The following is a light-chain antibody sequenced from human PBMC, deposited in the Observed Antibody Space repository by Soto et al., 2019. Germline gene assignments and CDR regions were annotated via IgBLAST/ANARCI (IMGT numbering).Light chain of an antibody. CDR2: DVS. CDR3: SSRTSVTTVV. CDR1: SSDVGSYNY. V-gene: IGLV2-14*03. Sequence: QSVLTQPASVSGSPGQSITISCTGNSSDVGSYNYVSWYQQHPGEAPKVMIYDVSSRPSGLSTRFSGSKSGNTASLTISGLQAEDEAQYYCSSRTSVTTVVFGGGTKLTVL. J-gene: IGLJ3*02.